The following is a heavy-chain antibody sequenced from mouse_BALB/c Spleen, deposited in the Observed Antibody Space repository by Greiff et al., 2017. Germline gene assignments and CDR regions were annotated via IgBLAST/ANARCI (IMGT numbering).Heavy chain of an antibody. CDR2: IYPGDGDT. Sequence: QVQLQQSGPELVKPGASVKISCKASGYAFSSSWMNWVKQRPGQGLEWIGRIYPGDGDTNYNGKFKGKATLTADKSSSTAYMQLSSLTSVDSAVYFCARCDYDVGYAMDYWGQGTSVTVSS. V-gene: IGHV1-82*01. CDR1: GYAFSSSW. J-gene: IGHJ4*01. D-gene: IGHD2-4*01. CDR3: ARCDYDVGYAMDY.